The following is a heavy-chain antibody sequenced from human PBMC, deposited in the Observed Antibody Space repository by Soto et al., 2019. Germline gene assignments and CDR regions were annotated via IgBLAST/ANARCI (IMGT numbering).Heavy chain of an antibody. D-gene: IGHD6-19*01. CDR3: AKVYQQWLVHFDY. CDR2: ITDDGETT. Sequence: EVQLLESGGGLVQPGGSLRLSCAVSGFSFSSYSMSWVRQAPGKGLEWVSAITDDGETTYYADSVKGRFTISRDNSKNTLYLQMNSLRAEVTAVYYCAKVYQQWLVHFDYWGQGTLVTVSS. V-gene: IGHV3-23*01. J-gene: IGHJ4*02. CDR1: GFSFSSYS.